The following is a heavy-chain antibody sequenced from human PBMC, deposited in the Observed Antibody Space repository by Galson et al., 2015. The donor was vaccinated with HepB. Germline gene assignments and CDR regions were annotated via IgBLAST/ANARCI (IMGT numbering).Heavy chain of an antibody. Sequence: SLRLSCAVSGFTFSSYAMHWVRQAPGKGLEWVAAISHDGSHKYYADSVKGRFSISRDNSQNTLYLQMNNLRPDDTTVYYCARAAGDSSTYANDYWGQGILVTVSS. D-gene: IGHD5-18*01. V-gene: IGHV3-30*04. CDR2: ISHDGSHK. CDR1: GFTFSSYA. J-gene: IGHJ4*02. CDR3: ARAAGDSSTYANDY.